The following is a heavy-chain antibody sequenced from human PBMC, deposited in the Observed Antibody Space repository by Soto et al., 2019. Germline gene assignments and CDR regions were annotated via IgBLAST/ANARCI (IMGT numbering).Heavy chain of an antibody. J-gene: IGHJ6*02. D-gene: IGHD3-16*02. CDR3: ARELYNDYVWGSYRYYDYGRHV. CDR2: ISAYNGNT. V-gene: IGHV1-18*01. CDR1: GYTFTSYG. Sequence: QVQLVQSGAEVKKPGASVKVSCKASGYTFTSYGISWVRQAPGQGLEWMGWISAYNGNTNYAQKLQGRVTMTTDTSTSTAYMELRSMRSDDSAVYYCARELYNDYVWGSYRYYDYGRHVCGQGTTVTVSS.